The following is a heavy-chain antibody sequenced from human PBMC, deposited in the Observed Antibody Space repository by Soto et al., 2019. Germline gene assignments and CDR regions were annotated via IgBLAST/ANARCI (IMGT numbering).Heavy chain of an antibody. D-gene: IGHD1-1*01. V-gene: IGHV3-30*18. CDR1: GFTFSTFG. CDR2: ISFDESNK. J-gene: IGHJ6*02. CDR3: AKDRATKTYYYYYGIDV. Sequence: GGSLRLSCAASGFTFSTFGMHWVRQAPGKGLEWVAVISFDESNKYYADSVKGRFTISRDNSKNTLYLQMNSLRAEDTAVYYCAKDRATKTYYYYYGIDVWGQGTTVTVSS.